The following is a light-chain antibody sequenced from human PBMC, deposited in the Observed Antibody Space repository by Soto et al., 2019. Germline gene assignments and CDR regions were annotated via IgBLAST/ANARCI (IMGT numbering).Light chain of an antibody. CDR3: QSYDSSLSGSV. CDR1: SSNIGAGYD. V-gene: IGLV1-40*01. CDR2: GNS. J-gene: IGLJ2*01. Sequence: QSVLTQPPSVSGAPGQRGTISCTGSSSNIGAGYDVHWYQQLPGTAPKLLIYGNSNRPSGVPDRFSGSKSGTSASLAITGLQPEDKADYYCQSYDSSLSGSVFGGGTKLTVL.